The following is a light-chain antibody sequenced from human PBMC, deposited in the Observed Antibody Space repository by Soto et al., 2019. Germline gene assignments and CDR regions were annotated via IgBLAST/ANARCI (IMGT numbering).Light chain of an antibody. CDR3: NSYTSDSTWV. CDR1: SSDVGGYKY. V-gene: IGLV2-14*03. J-gene: IGLJ3*02. CDR2: DVN. Sequence: QSVLTQPASVSGSPGQSITISCTGSSSDVGGYKYVSWFQHHPGKTPKLIIYDVNNRPSGVSNRFSGSKSGTTASLTISGLQADDEADYYCNSYTSDSTWVFGGGTQLTVL.